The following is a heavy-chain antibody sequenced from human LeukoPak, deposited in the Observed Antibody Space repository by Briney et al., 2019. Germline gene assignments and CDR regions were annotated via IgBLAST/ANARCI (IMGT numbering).Heavy chain of an antibody. Sequence: SETLSLTCTVSGGSISSYYWSWIRQPAGKGLEWIGRIYTSGSTNYNPSLKSRVTMSVDTSKNQFSLKLSSVTAADTAVYYCAGLDILTGYYYFDYWGQGTLVTVSS. CDR2: IYTSGST. CDR3: AGLDILTGYYYFDY. CDR1: GGSISSYY. J-gene: IGHJ4*02. D-gene: IGHD3-9*01. V-gene: IGHV4-4*07.